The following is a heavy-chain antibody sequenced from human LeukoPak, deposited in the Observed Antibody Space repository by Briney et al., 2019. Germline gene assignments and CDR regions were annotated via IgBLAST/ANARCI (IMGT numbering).Heavy chain of an antibody. D-gene: IGHD5-18*01. Sequence: PSQTLSLTCTVSGGSISSGSYYWSWIRQPAGKGLQWIGRIYTDRSTNYNPSLKSRVTISVDTSKNQFSLKLSSVTAADTAVYYCARDRGGYSYGLDYWGQGTLVTVSS. CDR3: ARDRGGYSYGLDY. J-gene: IGHJ4*02. CDR1: GGSISSGSYY. V-gene: IGHV4-61*02. CDR2: IYTDRST.